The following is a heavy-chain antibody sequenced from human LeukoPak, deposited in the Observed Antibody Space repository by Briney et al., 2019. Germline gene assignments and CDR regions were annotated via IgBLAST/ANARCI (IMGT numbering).Heavy chain of an antibody. V-gene: IGHV3-48*01. CDR2: ISGSSSTI. J-gene: IGHJ4*02. CDR3: ATSPFEGATGYFDY. D-gene: IGHD1-26*01. Sequence: GGSLRLSCAASGFTFSSYSMNWVRQAPGKGLEWVSYISGSSSTIYYADSVKGRFTISRDNAKNSLYLQMNSLRAEDTAVYYCATSPFEGATGYFDYWGQGTLVTVSS. CDR1: GFTFSSYS.